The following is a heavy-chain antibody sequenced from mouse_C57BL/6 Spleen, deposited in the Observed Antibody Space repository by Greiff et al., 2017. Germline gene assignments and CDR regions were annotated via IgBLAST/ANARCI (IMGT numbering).Heavy chain of an antibody. D-gene: IGHD2-2*01. Sequence: VQLQQSGAELVKPGASVKLSCTASGFNIKDYYMHWVKQRTEQGLEWIGRIDPEDGDTTYAPNFQGKATITADTSSNTAYLQLSSLTSEDTAVDYCAPDGNDGGGAMDYWGQGTSVTVSS. V-gene: IGHV14-2*01. J-gene: IGHJ4*01. CDR2: IDPEDGDT. CDR3: APDGNDGGGAMDY. CDR1: GFNIKDYY.